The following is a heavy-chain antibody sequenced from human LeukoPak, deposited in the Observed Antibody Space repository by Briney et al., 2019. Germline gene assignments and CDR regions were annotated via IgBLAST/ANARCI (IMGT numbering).Heavy chain of an antibody. D-gene: IGHD5-24*01. V-gene: IGHV5-51*01. CDR3: ARLGSRDGYNSFWRHFDY. Sequence: GESLKISCKGSGYSFTSYWIGWVRQMPGKGPEWMGIIYPGDSDTRYSPSFQGQVTISADKSISTAYLQWSSLKASDTAMYYCARLGSRDGYNSFWRHFDYWGQGTLVTVSS. CDR2: IYPGDSDT. CDR1: GYSFTSYW. J-gene: IGHJ4*02.